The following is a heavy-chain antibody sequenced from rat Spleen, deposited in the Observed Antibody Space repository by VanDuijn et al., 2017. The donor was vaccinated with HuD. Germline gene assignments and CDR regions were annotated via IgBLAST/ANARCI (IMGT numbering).Heavy chain of an antibody. CDR3: ARSDYSSPYYFDY. D-gene: IGHD1-2*01. CDR1: GFSLTSNG. CDR2: IWGEGST. Sequence: QVQLKESGPGPVQPSQTLSLTCTVSGFSLTSNGVSWVRQPPGKGLEWMGGIWGEGSTNYNSALKSRLSISRDTSKSQVFLQMNNLQTEDTAMYFCARSDYSSPYYFDYWGQGVMVTVSS. J-gene: IGHJ2*01. V-gene: IGHV2-1*01.